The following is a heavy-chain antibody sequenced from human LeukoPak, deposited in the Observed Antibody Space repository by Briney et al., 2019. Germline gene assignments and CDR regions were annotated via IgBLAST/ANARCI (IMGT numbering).Heavy chain of an antibody. Sequence: GGSLRLSCAASGFTFSSYSMNWVRQAPGKGLEWVSSITSSGRYIYYADSVKGRFTISRDNSENSLYLQMDSLTAEDTAVYYCAKDIVGASPYYFDYWGQGTLVTVSS. CDR1: GFTFSSYS. J-gene: IGHJ4*02. CDR2: ITSSGRYI. D-gene: IGHD1-26*01. CDR3: AKDIVGASPYYFDY. V-gene: IGHV3-21*01.